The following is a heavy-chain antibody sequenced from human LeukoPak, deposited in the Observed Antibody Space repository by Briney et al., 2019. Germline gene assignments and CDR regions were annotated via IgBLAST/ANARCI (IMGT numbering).Heavy chain of an antibody. CDR1: GFTFSSYG. Sequence: GGSLRLSCAASGFTFSSYGMHWVRQAPGKGLEWVAVIWYDGSNKYYADSVKGRFTISRDNSKNTLYLQMNSLRAEDTAVYYCARDQVPTKKGGGLKLGIAAAGTSCSGYWGQGTLVTVSS. CDR3: ARDQVPTKKGGGLKLGIAAAGTSCSGY. J-gene: IGHJ4*02. V-gene: IGHV3-33*01. D-gene: IGHD6-13*01. CDR2: IWYDGSNK.